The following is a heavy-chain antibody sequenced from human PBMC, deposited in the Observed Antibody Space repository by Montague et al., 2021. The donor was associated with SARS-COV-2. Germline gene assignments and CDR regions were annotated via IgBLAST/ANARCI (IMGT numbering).Heavy chain of an antibody. J-gene: IGHJ4*02. Sequence: ETLSLTCAVYGGSFSGYYWSWIRQPPGKGLEWIGEINHSGSTNYNPSLKSRVTISVDTSKNQFSLKLSSVTAADMAVYYCARGLAELRYFDWYHYYFDYWGQGTLVTVSS. D-gene: IGHD3-9*01. CDR1: GGSFSGYY. CDR3: ARGLAELRYFDWYHYYFDY. CDR2: INHSGST. V-gene: IGHV4-34*01.